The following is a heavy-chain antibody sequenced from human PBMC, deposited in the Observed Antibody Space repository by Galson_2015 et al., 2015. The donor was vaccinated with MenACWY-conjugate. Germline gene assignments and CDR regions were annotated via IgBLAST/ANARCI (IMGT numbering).Heavy chain of an antibody. D-gene: IGHD3-10*01. CDR1: GGTFSTYA. Sequence: SVKVSCKVSGGTFSTYALSWVRQAPGQGLEWMGGIVPIFGSTNYAQKFQGRVKITADKSTNTSYMELSSLTSDDTAVYYCARGQRGLHFEKYYYYLMDVWGQGTTVTVSS. J-gene: IGHJ6*02. CDR2: IVPIFGST. V-gene: IGHV1-69*06. CDR3: ARGQRGLHFEKYYYYLMDV.